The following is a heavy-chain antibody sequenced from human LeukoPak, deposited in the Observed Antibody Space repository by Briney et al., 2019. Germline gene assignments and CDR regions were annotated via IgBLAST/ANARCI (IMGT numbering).Heavy chain of an antibody. V-gene: IGHV3-30-3*01. D-gene: IGHD4-11*01. CDR3: AREDHSNYNY. Sequence: GGSLRLSCAASGFTFSSYAMHWVRQAPGKGLEWVAVISYDGSNKYYADSVKGRFTISRDNSKNTLYLQMNSLRAEDTAVYYCAREDHSNYNYWGQGTLVTVSS. J-gene: IGHJ4*02. CDR2: ISYDGSNK. CDR1: GFTFSSYA.